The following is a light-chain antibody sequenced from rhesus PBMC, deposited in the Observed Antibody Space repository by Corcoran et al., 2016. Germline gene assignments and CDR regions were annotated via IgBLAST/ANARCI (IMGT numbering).Light chain of an antibody. J-gene: IGKJ4*01. CDR2: GAS. Sequence: ELVMTQSPATLSLSPGERATLSCRASQYVSANLAWYQQKPGQAPSLSMFGASNKASGIPDRFRGGGSGTDFTLNISSLAPEDFAVYYCQQYSTWPLTFGGGNKVEIK. CDR3: QQYSTWPLT. V-gene: IGKV3-42*03. CDR1: QYVSAN.